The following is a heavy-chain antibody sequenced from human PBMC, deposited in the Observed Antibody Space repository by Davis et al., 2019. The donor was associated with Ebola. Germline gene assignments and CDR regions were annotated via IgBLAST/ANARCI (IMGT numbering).Heavy chain of an antibody. CDR1: GFTFSNYW. D-gene: IGHD4-17*01. V-gene: IGHV3-7*03. J-gene: IGHJ5*02. Sequence: GGSLRLSCAASGFTFSNYWMSWVRQAPGKGLEWVANIRPDGSEEQYVDSVKGRFTISRDNAKNSLYLQMNSLRAEDTAVYYCARDESTVTTYWFDPWGQGTLVTVSS. CDR3: ARDESTVTTYWFDP. CDR2: IRPDGSEE.